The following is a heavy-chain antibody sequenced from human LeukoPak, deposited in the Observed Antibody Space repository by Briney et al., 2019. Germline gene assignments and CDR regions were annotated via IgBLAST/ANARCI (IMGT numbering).Heavy chain of an antibody. D-gene: IGHD2-21*02. V-gene: IGHV4-34*01. Sequence: SETLSLTCAVYGGSFSGYYWSWIRQPPGKGLEWIGEINHSGSTNYNPSLKSRVTISVDTSKNQFSLKLSSVTAADTAVYYCARVTIQTRTLYYFDYWGQGTLVTVSS. CDR2: INHSGST. CDR1: GGSFSGYY. J-gene: IGHJ4*02. CDR3: ARVTIQTRTLYYFDY.